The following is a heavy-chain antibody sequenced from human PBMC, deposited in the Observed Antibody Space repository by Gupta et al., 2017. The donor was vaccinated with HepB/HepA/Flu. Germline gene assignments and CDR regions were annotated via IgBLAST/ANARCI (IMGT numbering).Heavy chain of an antibody. D-gene: IGHD2-2*01. CDR1: GGSFSGYY. Sequence: QVQLQQWGAGLLKPSETPSLTCAVYGGSFSGYYWTWIRQPPGKGLEWIWEINHSGSTNYNPSLKSRVTISVDTSKSQFSLKLSSVTAADTAVYYCARVVVPTSMEHYYYMDVWGKGTTVTVSS. V-gene: IGHV4-34*01. J-gene: IGHJ6*03. CDR3: ARVVVPTSMEHYYYMDV. CDR2: INHSGST.